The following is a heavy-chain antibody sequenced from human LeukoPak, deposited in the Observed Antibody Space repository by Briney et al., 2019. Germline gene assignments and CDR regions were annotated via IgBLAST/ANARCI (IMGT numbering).Heavy chain of an antibody. J-gene: IGHJ4*02. V-gene: IGHV3-11*04. Sequence: PGGSLRLSCAASRFTFSDYYMSWIPQAPGEGLEGVSYISSSGSIKYYADSVKGRFTISRDNAKNSLYLQMNSLRAEDTAVYDCARPDGYNYPYWGQGTLVTVSS. CDR2: ISSSGSIK. CDR1: RFTFSDYY. CDR3: ARPDGYNYPY. D-gene: IGHD5-24*01.